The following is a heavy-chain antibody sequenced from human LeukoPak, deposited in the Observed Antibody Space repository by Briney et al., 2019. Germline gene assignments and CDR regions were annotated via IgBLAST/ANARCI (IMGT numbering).Heavy chain of an antibody. CDR2: ISWNSGSI. J-gene: IGHJ4*02. V-gene: IGHV3-9*01. Sequence: GRSLRLSCAASGFTFDDYAMHWVRQAPGKGLEWVSGISWNSGSIGYADSVKGRFTISRDNAKNSLYLQVNSLRAEDTALYYCAKAVAGMYGSYDYWGQGTLVTVSS. CDR1: GFTFDDYA. D-gene: IGHD6-19*01. CDR3: AKAVAGMYGSYDY.